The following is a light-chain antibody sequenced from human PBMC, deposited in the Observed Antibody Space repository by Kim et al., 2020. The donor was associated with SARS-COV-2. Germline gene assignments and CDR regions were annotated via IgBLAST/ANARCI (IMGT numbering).Light chain of an antibody. J-gene: IGKJ2*01. Sequence: RATINCKSSQSVLASSNNKNSLAWYQQKPGQPPKLLIYWASTRESGVPDRFSGRGSGTDFTLTISSLQAEDVAVYYCQQYYSTPHTFGQGTKLEI. CDR1: QSVLASSNNKNS. CDR3: QQYYSTPHT. V-gene: IGKV4-1*01. CDR2: WAS.